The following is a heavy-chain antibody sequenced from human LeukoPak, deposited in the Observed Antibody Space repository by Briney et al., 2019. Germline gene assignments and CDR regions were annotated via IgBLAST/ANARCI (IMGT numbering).Heavy chain of an antibody. V-gene: IGHV3-66*01. J-gene: IGHJ3*02. CDR2: IYSGGST. CDR3: ARVRSVGGNPHAFNI. CDR1: GFTVSSNY. Sequence: GGSLRLSCAASGFTVSSNYMSWVRQAPGKGLEWVSTIYSGGSTYYADSVKGRFTISRDNSKNTLYLQMNSLRVEDTALYYCARVRSVGGNPHAFNIWGQGTRVTVSS. D-gene: IGHD4-23*01.